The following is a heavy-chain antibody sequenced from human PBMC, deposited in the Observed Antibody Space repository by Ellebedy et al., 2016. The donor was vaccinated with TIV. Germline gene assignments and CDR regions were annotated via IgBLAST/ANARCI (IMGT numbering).Heavy chain of an antibody. V-gene: IGHV4-39*01. CDR1: GGSISSSNSY. Sequence: SETLSLXCTVSGGSISSSNSYWGWIRQPPGKGLEWIGTIYYSGSTYYTPSLKSRVTISVDTSKNQFSLKLSSVTAADTAVYYCALNSGLGGWGVGNPFDVWGQGAMVTVSS. D-gene: IGHD1-26*01. CDR2: IYYSGST. CDR3: ALNSGLGGWGVGNPFDV. J-gene: IGHJ3*01.